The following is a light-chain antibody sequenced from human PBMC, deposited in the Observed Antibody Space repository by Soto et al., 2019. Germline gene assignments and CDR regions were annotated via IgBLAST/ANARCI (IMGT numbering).Light chain of an antibody. Sequence: DIQMTQSPSTLSASVGDRVTITCRASQSVDTCLAWYQQKPGKAPHLLIYKASSLEAGVPSRFRGSGSVTPFTLTVSRLQPDDFGTYYWQQYYRYPWTFGQGTKVEIK. CDR3: QQYYRYPWT. CDR1: QSVDTC. V-gene: IGKV1-5*03. CDR2: KAS. J-gene: IGKJ1*01.